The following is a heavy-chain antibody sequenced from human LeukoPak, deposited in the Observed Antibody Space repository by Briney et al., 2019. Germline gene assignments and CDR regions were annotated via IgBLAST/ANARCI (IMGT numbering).Heavy chain of an antibody. CDR3: ARDSFPYIDYGAVTLSGYYMDV. J-gene: IGHJ6*03. V-gene: IGHV3-21*01. CDR2: ISSSGSYI. Sequence: GGSLRLSCAASGITFTGSSMTWVRQAPGKGLEWVSSISSSGSYIYFADSLKGRFTISRDNAKNSLYLQMNSLRAEDTAVYYCARDSFPYIDYGAVTLSGYYMDVWGKGTTVTVSS. D-gene: IGHD4-17*01. CDR1: GITFTGSS.